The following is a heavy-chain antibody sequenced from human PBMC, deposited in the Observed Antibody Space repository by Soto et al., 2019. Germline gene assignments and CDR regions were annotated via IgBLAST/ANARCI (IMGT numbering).Heavy chain of an antibody. CDR1: GFTFGASA. CDR3: SWQSSRNHDVSNV. D-gene: IGHD3-16*01. V-gene: IGHV3-73*01. Sequence: GGSLRLSCAASGFTFGASALQWVRQASGKGLEWLGRIGSRGETYATTYAASVKGRFTVSRDDSKKTAYLQMNSLESEDTAVYYCSWQSSRNHDVSNVWGRGTMVTVSS. CDR2: IGSRGETYAT. J-gene: IGHJ3*01.